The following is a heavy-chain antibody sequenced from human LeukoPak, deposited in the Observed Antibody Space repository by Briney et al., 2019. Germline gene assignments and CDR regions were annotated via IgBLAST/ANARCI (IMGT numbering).Heavy chain of an antibody. V-gene: IGHV3-48*03. CDR2: ISSDGHVE. CDR1: GFSFSSYE. CDR3: ARDLVDTSMMGFDY. Sequence: GGSLRLSCAASGFSFSSYEMNWVRQAPGKGLEWVSHISSDGHVETYVDSVRGRFTMSRDNAKNFLFLQMNGLRAEDTAVYYCARDLVDTSMMGFDYWGQGTLVTVSS. J-gene: IGHJ4*02. D-gene: IGHD5-18*01.